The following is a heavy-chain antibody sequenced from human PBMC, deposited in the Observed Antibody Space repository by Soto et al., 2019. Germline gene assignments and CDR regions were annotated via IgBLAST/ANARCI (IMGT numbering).Heavy chain of an antibody. Sequence: SETLSLTCTVSGGSISSYYWSWIRQPPGKGLEWIGYIYYSGSTNYNPSLKSRVTISVDTSKNQFSLKLSPVTAADTAVYHCARANGPYYYDSSRNWFDPWGQGTLVTVSS. J-gene: IGHJ5*02. CDR2: IYYSGST. V-gene: IGHV4-59*01. CDR1: GGSISSYY. D-gene: IGHD3-22*01. CDR3: ARANGPYYYDSSRNWFDP.